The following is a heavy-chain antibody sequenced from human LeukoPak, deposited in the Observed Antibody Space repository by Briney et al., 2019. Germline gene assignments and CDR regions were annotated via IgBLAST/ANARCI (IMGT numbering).Heavy chain of an antibody. CDR2: ISWNSGSI. Sequence: GGSLRLSCAASGFTFDDYAMHWVRQAPGKGLEWVSGISWNSGSIGYADSVKGRFTISRDNAKNSLYLQMNSLRAEDTALYYCAKDISSSSWYYSDYLGQGTLVTVSS. CDR3: AKDISSSSWYYSDY. J-gene: IGHJ4*02. CDR1: GFTFDDYA. V-gene: IGHV3-9*01. D-gene: IGHD6-13*01.